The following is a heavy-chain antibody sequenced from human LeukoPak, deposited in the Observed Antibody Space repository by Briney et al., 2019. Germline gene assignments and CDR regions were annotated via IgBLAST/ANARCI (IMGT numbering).Heavy chain of an antibody. Sequence: GGSLRLSCAASGFTFSSYGMHWVRQAPGKGLEWVAVISYDGSNKYYADSVKGRFTISRDNSKNTLYLQMNSLRAEDTAVYYCASVNPVAVAGSFDPWGQGTLVTVSS. V-gene: IGHV3-30*03. J-gene: IGHJ5*02. CDR3: ASVNPVAVAGSFDP. D-gene: IGHD6-19*01. CDR1: GFTFSSYG. CDR2: ISYDGSNK.